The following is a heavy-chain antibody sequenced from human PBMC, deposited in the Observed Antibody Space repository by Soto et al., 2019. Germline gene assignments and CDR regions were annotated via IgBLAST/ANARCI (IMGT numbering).Heavy chain of an antibody. D-gene: IGHD4-17*01. CDR2: IYYSGGT. Sequence: QVQLQESGPGLVKPSETLSLTCTVSGGSISSYYWSWIRQPPGKGLEWIGYIYYSGGTNYNPSLKSRATISVATSKNQFSLKLSSVTAADTAVYYCARRYGDYFDFWGQGTLVTVSS. J-gene: IGHJ4*02. CDR1: GGSISSYY. CDR3: ARRYGDYFDF. V-gene: IGHV4-59*08.